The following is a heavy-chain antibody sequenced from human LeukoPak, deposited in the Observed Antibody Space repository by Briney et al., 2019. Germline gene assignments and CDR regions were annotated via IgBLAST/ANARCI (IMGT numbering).Heavy chain of an antibody. Sequence: ASVKVSCKASGYTFTGYYMHWVRQAPGQGLEWMGWINPNSGGTNYAQKFQGRVTMTRDTSISTAYMELSRLRSDDTAVYYCARDPGIVGVRNWFDPWGQGTLVTVSS. CDR3: ARDPGIVGVRNWFDP. CDR1: GYTFTGYY. D-gene: IGHD1-26*01. CDR2: INPNSGGT. J-gene: IGHJ5*02. V-gene: IGHV1-2*02.